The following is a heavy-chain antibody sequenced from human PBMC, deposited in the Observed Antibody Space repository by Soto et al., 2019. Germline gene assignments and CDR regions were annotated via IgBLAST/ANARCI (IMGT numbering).Heavy chain of an antibody. D-gene: IGHD6-25*01. CDR2: IWYDGSNE. CDR3: ARPRNGYNRGPFDF. V-gene: IGHV3-33*01. CDR1: GFTFSTYG. Sequence: QVQLVESGGGVDQPGRSLRLSCAASGFTFSTYGMHWVRQAPGKGLEWVAFIWYDGSNESYEDSVKGRFTISRDNSKNTLYLQMNSLRAEDTAVYYCARPRNGYNRGPFDFWGQGTLVTVSS. J-gene: IGHJ4*02.